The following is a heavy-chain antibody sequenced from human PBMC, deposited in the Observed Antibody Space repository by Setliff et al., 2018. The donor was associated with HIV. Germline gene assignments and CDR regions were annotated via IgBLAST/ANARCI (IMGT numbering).Heavy chain of an antibody. CDR2: VYHSGST. CDR3: GRQAWDHQSSGYFVDY. J-gene: IGHJ4*02. CDR1: GYSVNSDYL. D-gene: IGHD6-19*01. Sequence: SETLSLTCTVSGYSVNSDYLWCWIRQPPGKGLEWIGSVYHSGSTYYNPSLKGRVTTSIDTSKNQFSLKLNSMTAADTAVYYCGRQAWDHQSSGYFVDYWGQGTLVTVSS. V-gene: IGHV4-38-2*02.